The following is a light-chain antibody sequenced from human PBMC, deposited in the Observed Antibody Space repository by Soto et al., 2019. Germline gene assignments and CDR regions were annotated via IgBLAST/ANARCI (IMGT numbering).Light chain of an antibody. CDR3: QQYNNWPALT. CDR2: WAS. J-gene: IGKJ4*01. V-gene: IGKV4-1*01. Sequence: DIVMTQSPDSLAVSLGERATINCKSSQSVLYSPNNKNYLAWYQQKPGQPPKLLIYWASTRESGVPDRFSGSGSGTDFTLTISSLQSEDFAVYYCQQYNNWPALTFGGGTKVEIK. CDR1: QSVLYSPNNKNY.